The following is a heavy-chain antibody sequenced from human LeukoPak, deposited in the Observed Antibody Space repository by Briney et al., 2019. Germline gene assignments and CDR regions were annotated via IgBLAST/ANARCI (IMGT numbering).Heavy chain of an antibody. CDR3: ARAAGLDYYGSGSYYSYYYYYMDV. J-gene: IGHJ6*03. CDR1: GYTFTSYY. D-gene: IGHD3-10*01. CDR2: INPSGGST. V-gene: IGHV1-46*01. Sequence: ASVKVSCKASGYTFTSYYMHWVRQAPGQGLEWMGIINPSGGSTSYAQKFQGRVTMTRDTSTSTVYMELSSLRSGDTAVYYCARAAGLDYYGSGSYYSYYYYYMDVWGKGTTVTISS.